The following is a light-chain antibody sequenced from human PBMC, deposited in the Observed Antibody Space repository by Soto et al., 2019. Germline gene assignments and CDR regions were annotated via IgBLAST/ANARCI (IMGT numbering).Light chain of an antibody. V-gene: IGKV3-11*01. J-gene: IGKJ4*01. CDR2: YAS. Sequence: EIVLTQSPATLSLSPGGRATLSCRASQSIGDYLAWYQQAPGQAPRLLIYYASKRATGIPARFSGCGSGTDFTLTIASLEPEDFALYYCQHRSNWPPELTFGGGTKVEI. CDR1: QSIGDY. CDR3: QHRSNWPPELT.